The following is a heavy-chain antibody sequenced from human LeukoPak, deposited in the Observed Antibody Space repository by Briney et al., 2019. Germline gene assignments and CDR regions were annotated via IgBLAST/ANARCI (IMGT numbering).Heavy chain of an antibody. CDR1: GGSISSYY. Sequence: SETLSLTCTVSGGSISSYYWSWIRQPPGKGLEWIGYIYYSGSTNYNPSLKSRVTISVDTSKNQFSLKLSSVTAADTAVYYCARDRGEYCSGGSCYSNWFDPWGQGTLVTVSS. J-gene: IGHJ5*02. CDR3: ARDRGEYCSGGSCYSNWFDP. CDR2: IYYSGST. D-gene: IGHD2-15*01. V-gene: IGHV4-59*01.